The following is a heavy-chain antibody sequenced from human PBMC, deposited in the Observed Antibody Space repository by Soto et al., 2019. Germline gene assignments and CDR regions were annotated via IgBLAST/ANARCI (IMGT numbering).Heavy chain of an antibody. Sequence: ASVKVSCKASGYTFTSYGISWVRQAPGQGLEWMGWISAYNGNTNYAQKLQGRVTMTTDTSTSTAYMELRSLRSDDTAVYYCARVVVADYYYCGMDVWGQGTTVTVSS. CDR3: ARVVVADYYYCGMDV. CDR2: ISAYNGNT. J-gene: IGHJ6*02. D-gene: IGHD2-15*01. CDR1: GYTFTSYG. V-gene: IGHV1-18*01.